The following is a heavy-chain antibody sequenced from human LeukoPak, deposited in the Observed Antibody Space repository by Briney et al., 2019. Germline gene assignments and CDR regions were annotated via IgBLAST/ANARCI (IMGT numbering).Heavy chain of an antibody. CDR1: GFTFSSYG. J-gene: IGHJ4*02. CDR2: IKQDGSEK. V-gene: IGHV3-7*01. Sequence: GGSLRLSCAASGFTFSSYGMHWVRQAPGKGLEWVANIKQDGSEKNYVDSVKGRFTISRDNAKNSLYLQMNSLRAEDTAVYYCASRARGEYWGQGTLVTVSS. CDR3: ASRARGEY. D-gene: IGHD3-10*01.